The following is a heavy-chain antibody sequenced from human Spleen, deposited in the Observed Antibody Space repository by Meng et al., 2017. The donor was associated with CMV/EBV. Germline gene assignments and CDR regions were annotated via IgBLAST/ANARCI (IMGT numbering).Heavy chain of an antibody. CDR1: GFTVNSNY. CDR3: AKGEQQVVDYYYGMDV. Sequence: GESLKISCAASGFTVNSNYMSWVRQAPGKGLEWVAFVRYDGTKKYYADSVKGRFTISRDNSKNTLYPQMNSLRPEDTAVYYCAKGEQQVVDYYYGMDVWGQGTTVTVSS. D-gene: IGHD6-13*01. J-gene: IGHJ6*02. V-gene: IGHV3-30*02. CDR2: VRYDGTKK.